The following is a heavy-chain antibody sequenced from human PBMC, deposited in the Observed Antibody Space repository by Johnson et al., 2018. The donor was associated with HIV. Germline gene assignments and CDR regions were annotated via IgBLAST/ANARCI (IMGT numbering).Heavy chain of an antibody. V-gene: IGHV3-30*04. CDR1: GFTFSSYA. CDR2: ISYDGSEK. Sequence: HVQLVESGGGVVQPGRSLRLSCAASGFTFSSYAMHWVRQAPGKGLEWVAVISYDGSEKYYADSVKGRFTISRDSSKNTLYLQVNSLRAEDTAVYYGARGSRYTHDNDDVYLLHAFDIWGQGTVVTVSS. J-gene: IGHJ3*02. CDR3: ARGSRYTHDNDDVYLLHAFDI. D-gene: IGHD3-16*01.